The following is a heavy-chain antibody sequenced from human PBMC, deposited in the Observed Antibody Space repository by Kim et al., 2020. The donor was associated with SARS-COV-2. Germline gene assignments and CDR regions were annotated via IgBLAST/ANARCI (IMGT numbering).Heavy chain of an antibody. Sequence: GGSLRLSCTISGFTFNTYGMHWVRQAPGKGLEWVAVISYDGSNKYYADSVKGRFTISRDNSKKTLYLQMNSLRAEDTAVYYCAKASRGGYYYGMDVWGQGTTVTVSS. CDR1: GFTFNTYG. V-gene: IGHV3-30*18. CDR2: ISYDGSNK. D-gene: IGHD3-10*01. J-gene: IGHJ6*02. CDR3: AKASRGGYYYGMDV.